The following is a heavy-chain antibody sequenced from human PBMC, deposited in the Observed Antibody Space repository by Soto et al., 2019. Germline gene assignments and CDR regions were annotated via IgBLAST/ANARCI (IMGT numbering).Heavy chain of an antibody. CDR3: ARLGGYYQALDY. D-gene: IGHD3-22*01. Sequence: QVQLQESGPGLVKPSETLSLTCTVSGGSISSYYWSWIRQPPGKGLEWIGYIYYSGSTSYNPSLKSRVTISVDTSKNQFSLKLSSVTAADTAVYYCARLGGYYQALDYWGQGTLVTVSS. CDR1: GGSISSYY. J-gene: IGHJ4*02. CDR2: IYYSGST. V-gene: IGHV4-59*08.